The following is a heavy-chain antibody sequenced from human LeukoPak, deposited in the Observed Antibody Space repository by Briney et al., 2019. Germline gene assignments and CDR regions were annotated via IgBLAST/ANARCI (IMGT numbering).Heavy chain of an antibody. CDR2: VSYDGSKK. D-gene: IGHD3-9*01. CDR3: ARDHRYGGLFDS. CDR1: KFTFSSYG. J-gene: IGHJ4*02. V-gene: IGHV3-30*03. Sequence: GGSLRLSCTASKFTFSSYGMHWVRQTPGKGLEWVAVVSYDGSKKYYADSVKGRFTISRDNSKNTLYLQMNSLRAEDTAVYYCARDHRYGGLFDSWGQGILVTVSS.